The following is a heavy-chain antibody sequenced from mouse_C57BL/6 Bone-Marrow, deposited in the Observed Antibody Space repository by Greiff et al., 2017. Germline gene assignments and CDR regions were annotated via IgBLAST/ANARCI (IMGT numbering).Heavy chain of an antibody. CDR1: VPEVFPIAY. D-gene: IGHD2-2*01. CDR3: ARGYPYYFDY. Sequence: QAHVKQSGFELRSPGFSVKLSCKVFVPEVFPIAYLSWVRQKPGHGFEWLGGILPSIGRTIYGAKFEDKATWDADTLSNTAYLELDSLTSDDSAIYYCARGYPYYFDYWGQGTTLTVSS. CDR2: ILPSIGRT. J-gene: IGHJ2*01. V-gene: IGHV15-2*01.